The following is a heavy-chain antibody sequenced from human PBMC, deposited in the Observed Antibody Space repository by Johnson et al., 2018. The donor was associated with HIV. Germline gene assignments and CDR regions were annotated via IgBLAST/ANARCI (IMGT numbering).Heavy chain of an antibody. Sequence: VQLVESGGGVLRPGASLRLSCEGFGFTFDDYGLSWVRQAPGKGLEWVSGINWSGGTTGYADSGKGRFTISRDNSKHSLSLQLNSLRPDDTAVYFCARDRPYSSSGRGAFDIWGQGTMVTVSS. CDR3: ARDRPYSSSGRGAFDI. J-gene: IGHJ3*02. D-gene: IGHD6-13*01. CDR2: INWSGGTT. CDR1: GFTFDDYG. V-gene: IGHV3-20*04.